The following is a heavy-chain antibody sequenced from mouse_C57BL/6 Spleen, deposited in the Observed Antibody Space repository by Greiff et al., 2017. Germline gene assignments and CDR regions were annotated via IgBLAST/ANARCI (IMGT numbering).Heavy chain of an antibody. Sequence: QVQLKESGAELVRPGASVTLSCKASGYTFTDYEMHWVKQTPVPGLEWIGAIDPETGGTAYNQKFKGKAILTADKSSSTAYMELRSLTSEDSAVYYCTRCGFTTVVNGDYWGQGTTLTVSS. CDR2: IDPETGGT. CDR3: TRCGFTTVVNGDY. V-gene: IGHV1-15*01. J-gene: IGHJ2*01. CDR1: GYTFTDYE. D-gene: IGHD1-1*01.